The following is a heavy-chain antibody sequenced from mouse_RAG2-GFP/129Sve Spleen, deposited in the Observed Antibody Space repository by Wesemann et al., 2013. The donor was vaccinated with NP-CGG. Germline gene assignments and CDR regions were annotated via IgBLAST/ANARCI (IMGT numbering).Heavy chain of an antibody. V-gene: IGHV1-18*01. CDR3: ARRDYGSSYAY. J-gene: IGHJ2*01. Sequence: GKQSHGKSLEWIGDINPNNGGTIYNQKFKGKATLTVDKSSSTAYMELRSLTSEDTAVYYCARRDYGSSYAYWGQGTTLTVSS. D-gene: IGHD1-1*01. CDR2: INPNNGGT.